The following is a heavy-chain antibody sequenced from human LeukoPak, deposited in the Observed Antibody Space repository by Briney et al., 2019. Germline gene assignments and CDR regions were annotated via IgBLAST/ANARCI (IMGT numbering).Heavy chain of an antibody. Sequence: ASVKVSCKASGYTFTDYYMHWVRQAPGQGLEWMGRITSNSGGTSYAQKFQGRVTMTRDTSISTAYMELSRLRSDDTAVYYCARGPAAATNWFDPRGQGTLVTVSS. D-gene: IGHD6-13*01. J-gene: IGHJ5*02. CDR2: ITSNSGGT. CDR1: GYTFTDYY. CDR3: ARGPAAATNWFDP. V-gene: IGHV1-2*06.